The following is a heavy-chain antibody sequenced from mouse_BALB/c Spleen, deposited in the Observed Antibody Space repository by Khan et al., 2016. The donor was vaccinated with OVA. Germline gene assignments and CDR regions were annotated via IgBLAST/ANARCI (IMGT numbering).Heavy chain of an antibody. CDR3: ATSYFYGYYFDY. V-gene: IGHV5-17*02. Sequence: EVELVESGGGLVQPGGSRKLSCAASGFTFSSYGVHWVRQAPERGLEWVAYISGDSNTIYYADTVKGRFTLSRDNPKHTLFLQMTSLMSEDTAKYYCATSYFYGYYFDYWGPGTTLTVSS. CDR1: GFTFSSYG. J-gene: IGHJ2*01. CDR2: ISGDSNTI. D-gene: IGHD1-1*01.